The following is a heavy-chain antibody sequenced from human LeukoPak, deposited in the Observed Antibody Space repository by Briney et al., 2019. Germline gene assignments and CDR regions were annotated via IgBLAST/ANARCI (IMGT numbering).Heavy chain of an antibody. CDR3: AKDIGYDYVWGSYLNGMDV. V-gene: IGHV3-23*01. CDR1: GFTFSSYA. CDR2: ISGSGGST. Sequence: GGSLRLSCAASGFTFSSYAMSWVRQAPGKGLEWVSAISGSGGSTYYADSVKGRFTISRDNAKNSLYLQMNSLRAEDTALYYCAKDIGYDYVWGSYLNGMDVWGQGTTVTVSS. D-gene: IGHD3-16*02. J-gene: IGHJ6*02.